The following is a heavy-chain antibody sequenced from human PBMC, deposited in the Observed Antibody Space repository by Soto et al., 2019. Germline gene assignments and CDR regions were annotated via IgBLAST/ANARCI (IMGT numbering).Heavy chain of an antibody. CDR2: ISYDGSNK. Sequence: PGGSLRLSCAASGFTFNSYGMHWVRQAPGKGLEWVALISYDGSNKYYADSVKGRFTISRDNSKNTLYLQMDSLRAEDTAVYYCAKEDVITFGGVVAKFDYWGQGTLVTVSS. J-gene: IGHJ4*02. D-gene: IGHD3-16*02. CDR3: AKEDVITFGGVVAKFDY. CDR1: GFTFNSYG. V-gene: IGHV3-30*18.